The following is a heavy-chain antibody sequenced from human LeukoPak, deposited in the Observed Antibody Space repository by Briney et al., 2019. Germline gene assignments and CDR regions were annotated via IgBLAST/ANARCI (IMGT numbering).Heavy chain of an antibody. V-gene: IGHV1-2*02. CDR1: GYTFTEYY. Sequence: ASVKVSCEAPGYTFTEYYMHWVRQAPGQGLGWMGWIKPNSSGTNYEQKFEGRVSMTRDTSINTAYMEQSRLRSDDTTVYYCAGESFSGYSHDAFDIWGQGTMVTVCS. J-gene: IGHJ3*02. CDR3: AGESFSGYSHDAFDI. D-gene: IGHD3-22*01. CDR2: IKPNSSGT.